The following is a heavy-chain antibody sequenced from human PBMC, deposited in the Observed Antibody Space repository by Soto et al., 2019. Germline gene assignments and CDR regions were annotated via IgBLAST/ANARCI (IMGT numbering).Heavy chain of an antibody. CDR3: ARDKVTIFGKSGFDP. CDR2: IWYDGSNT. CDR1: GFTFSSSG. Sequence: GGSLRLSCVASGFTFSSSGMHWVRQAPGKGLEWVAVIWYDGSNTYYADSVKGRLTISRDNSKNTLYLQMNSLRAEDTAIYYCARDKVTIFGKSGFDPWGKGTLVTVSS. D-gene: IGHD3-3*01. V-gene: IGHV3-33*01. J-gene: IGHJ5*02.